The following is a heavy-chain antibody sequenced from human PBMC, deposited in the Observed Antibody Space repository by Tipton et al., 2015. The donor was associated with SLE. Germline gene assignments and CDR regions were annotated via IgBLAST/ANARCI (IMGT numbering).Heavy chain of an antibody. D-gene: IGHD6-19*01. J-gene: IGHJ4*02. CDR1: GFTFSDSY. CDR2: ISSSGSTM. V-gene: IGHV3-11*04. CDR3: ARYGWDGTLDY. Sequence: SLRLSCAASGFTFSDSYMSWVRQAPGKGLEWISYISSSGSTMSYIDSLKGRFTISRDNAKKTLFLQMNSLRAEDTAVYYCARYGWDGTLDYWGQGALVTVSS.